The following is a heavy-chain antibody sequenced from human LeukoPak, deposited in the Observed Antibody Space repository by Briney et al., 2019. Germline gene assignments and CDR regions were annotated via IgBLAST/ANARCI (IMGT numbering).Heavy chain of an antibody. CDR2: IIPIFGTA. CDR3: ASAPGIAVAGQTEYFDY. J-gene: IGHJ4*02. D-gene: IGHD6-19*01. Sequence: SVKVSCKASGGTFSSYAISWVRQAPGQGLEWMGGIIPIFGTANYAQKFQGRVTITADESASTAYMELSSLRSEDTAVYYCASAPGIAVAGQTEYFDYWGQGTLVTVSS. CDR1: GGTFSSYA. V-gene: IGHV1-69*01.